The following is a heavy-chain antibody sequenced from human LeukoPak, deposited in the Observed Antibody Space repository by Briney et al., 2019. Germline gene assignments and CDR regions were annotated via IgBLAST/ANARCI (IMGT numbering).Heavy chain of an antibody. CDR3: ARAARPNSVQGMYFDY. CDR1: GCTFSDYY. D-gene: IGHD4-23*01. CDR2: ISSSGSTI. Sequence: GGSLRLSCAASGCTFSDYYMSWIRQAPGKGLEWVSYISSSGSTIYYADSVKGRFTISRDNAKNSLYLQMNSLRAEDTAVYYCARAARPNSVQGMYFDYWGQGTLVTVSS. J-gene: IGHJ4*02. V-gene: IGHV3-11*04.